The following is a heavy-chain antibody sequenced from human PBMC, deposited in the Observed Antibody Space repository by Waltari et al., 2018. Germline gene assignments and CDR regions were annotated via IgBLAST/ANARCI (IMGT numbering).Heavy chain of an antibody. J-gene: IGHJ4*02. Sequence: EVQLLESGGTLVQPGGSLRLSCAASGFSFNTFAVTWVRQAPGKGLGWVSGMSNSGGIVYYADALKGRFTISRDNSKNTLYLQMNSLRAEDTAVYYCAKNWGGLDYWGQGTLVTVSS. CDR2: MSNSGGIV. V-gene: IGHV3-23*01. CDR3: AKNWGGLDY. CDR1: GFSFNTFA. D-gene: IGHD3-16*01.